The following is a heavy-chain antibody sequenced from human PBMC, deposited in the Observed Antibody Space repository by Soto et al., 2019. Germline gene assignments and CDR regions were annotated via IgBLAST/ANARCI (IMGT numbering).Heavy chain of an antibody. D-gene: IGHD6-6*01. CDR2: IYSGGST. V-gene: IGHV3-66*01. J-gene: IGHJ6*02. CDR3: ARDMKAVRPAGPTTYYYHGMDV. CDR1: GFTVSSNY. Sequence: PGGSLRLSCAASGFTVSSNYMSWVRQAPGKGLEWVSVIYSGGSTYYADSVKGRFTISRDNSKNTLYLQMNSLRAEDTAVYYCARDMKAVRPAGPTTYYYHGMDVWGQGTTVTVSS.